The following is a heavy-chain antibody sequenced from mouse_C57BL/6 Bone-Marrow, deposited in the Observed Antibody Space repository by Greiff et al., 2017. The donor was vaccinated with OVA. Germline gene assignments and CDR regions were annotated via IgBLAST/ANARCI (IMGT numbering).Heavy chain of an antibody. CDR1: GFTFKNTY. V-gene: IGHV14-3*01. CDR3: ARLGYGSSYWYFDV. CDR2: IDPANGNT. Sequence: VQLQQSVAELVRPGASVKLSCTASGFTFKNTYMHWVKQRPEQGLEWIGRIDPANGNTKYAPKFQGKATITADTSSNTAYLQLSSLTSEDSAIYYCARLGYGSSYWYFDVWGTGTTVTVSS. J-gene: IGHJ1*03. D-gene: IGHD1-1*01.